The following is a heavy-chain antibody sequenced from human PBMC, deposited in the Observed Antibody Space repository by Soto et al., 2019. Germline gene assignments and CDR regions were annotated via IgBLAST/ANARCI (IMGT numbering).Heavy chain of an antibody. J-gene: IGHJ3*02. CDR2: IYYSGST. Sequence: PSETLSLTCSVSGGSVSSGSYYWSWIRQPPGKGLEWIGYIYYSGSTNYNPSLRSRVTISVDTSKNQFSLKLSSVTAADTAVYYCARGHNHDPSDAFDIWGQGTMVTVSS. CDR3: ARGHNHDPSDAFDI. CDR1: GGSVSSGSYY. V-gene: IGHV4-61*01. D-gene: IGHD3-3*01.